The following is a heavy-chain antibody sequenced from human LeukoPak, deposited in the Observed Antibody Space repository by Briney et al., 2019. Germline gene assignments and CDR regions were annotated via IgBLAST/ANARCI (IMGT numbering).Heavy chain of an antibody. J-gene: IGHJ5*01. V-gene: IGHV3-23*01. CDR3: AKPISGGLAVTADWFHP. CDR2: INVNSGTT. Sequence: PGGSLRLSCAASGFASSVYAMSWLRQPPGKGLEWVSTINVNSGTTSYAASVRGRFTISRDNSKNTLYLQLNTLRADDTATYYCAKPISGGLAVTADWFHPWGQGTLVVVSS. CDR1: GFASSVYA. D-gene: IGHD6-19*01.